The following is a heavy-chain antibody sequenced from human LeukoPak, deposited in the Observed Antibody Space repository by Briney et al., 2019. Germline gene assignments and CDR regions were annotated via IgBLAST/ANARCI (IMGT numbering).Heavy chain of an antibody. CDR3: ARDLYGGTSATFDY. D-gene: IGHD4-23*01. CDR2: INPNSGGT. V-gene: IGHV1-2*02. CDR1: GYTFTGYY. Sequence: SVKVSCRACGYTFTGYYMHWVRQAPGQGLEWMGWINPNSGGTYYAQKFQGGVTMTSDTSISSAYMELSRLRTDDRAVYYCARDLYGGTSATFDYWGQGTLVTVSS. J-gene: IGHJ4*02.